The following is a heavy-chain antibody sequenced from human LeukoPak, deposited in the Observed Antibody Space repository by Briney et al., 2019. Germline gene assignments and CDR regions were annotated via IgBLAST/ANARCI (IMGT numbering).Heavy chain of an antibody. Sequence: PGGSLRLSCAASGFTFSSNGMHWVRQAPGKGLEWVAFIRYDGSNKYSADSVKGRFTISRDNSKNTLYLQMNSLRAEDTAVYYCAKPFPGIAAAGSFDYWGQGTLVTVSS. CDR3: AKPFPGIAAAGSFDY. CDR1: GFTFSSNG. CDR2: IRYDGSNK. V-gene: IGHV3-30*02. D-gene: IGHD6-13*01. J-gene: IGHJ4*02.